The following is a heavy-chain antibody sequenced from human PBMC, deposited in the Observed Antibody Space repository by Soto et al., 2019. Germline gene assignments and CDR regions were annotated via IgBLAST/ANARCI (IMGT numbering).Heavy chain of an antibody. J-gene: IGHJ5*02. D-gene: IGHD6-6*01. V-gene: IGHV4-31*03. Sequence: QVQLQESGPGLVKPSQTLSLTCTVSGGSISSGGYYWSWIRQHPGKGLEWIGYIYYSGSTYYNPSLKSRVTISVDTSKNQFSLKLSSVTAADTAVYYCARAVPRIAARPLNWFDPWGQGTLVTVSS. CDR1: GGSISSGGYY. CDR3: ARAVPRIAARPLNWFDP. CDR2: IYYSGST.